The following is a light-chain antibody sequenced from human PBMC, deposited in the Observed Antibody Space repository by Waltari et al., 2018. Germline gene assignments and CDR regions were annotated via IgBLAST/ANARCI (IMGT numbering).Light chain of an antibody. Sequence: QSLLAQPPSVSGTPGQRVIISCSGSSANIARNTVDWYQQVPGAAPRLLIFKNTQRQSGVPDRFFASKSGTSASLSISGLQAEDEADYYCGTWDDGVHTRLFGGGTRLTVL. CDR3: GTWDDGVHTRL. V-gene: IGLV1-44*01. J-gene: IGLJ2*01. CDR2: KNT. CDR1: SANIARNT.